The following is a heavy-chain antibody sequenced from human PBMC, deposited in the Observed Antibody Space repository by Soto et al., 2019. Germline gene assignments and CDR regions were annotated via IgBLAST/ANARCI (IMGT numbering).Heavy chain of an antibody. Sequence: QVQLQESGPGLVKPSETLSLTCTVSGGSISSYYWSWIRQPPGKGLEWIGYIYYSGSTNYNPSLKSRVTISVDTSNNQFSLKLSSVTAADTAVYYCARGRRFDYWGQGTLVTVSS. J-gene: IGHJ4*02. CDR1: GGSISSYY. CDR3: ARGRRFDY. V-gene: IGHV4-59*01. CDR2: IYYSGST.